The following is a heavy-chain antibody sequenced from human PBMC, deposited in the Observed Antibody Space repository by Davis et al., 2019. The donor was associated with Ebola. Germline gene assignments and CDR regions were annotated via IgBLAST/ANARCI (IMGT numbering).Heavy chain of an antibody. J-gene: IGHJ6*02. Sequence: GESLKISCKGSGYSFTTYWIAWVRQTPAKGLEWMGRIDPSDSYTNYSPSFQGHVTISADKSISTAYLQWSSLKASDTAMYYCARHPYYYYGMDVWGQGTTVTVSS. CDR3: ARHPYYYYGMDV. CDR2: IDPSDSYT. V-gene: IGHV5-10-1*01. CDR1: GYSFTTYW.